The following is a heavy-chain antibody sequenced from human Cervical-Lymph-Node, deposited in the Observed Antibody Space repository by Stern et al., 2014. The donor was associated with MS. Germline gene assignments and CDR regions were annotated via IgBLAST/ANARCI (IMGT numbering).Heavy chain of an antibody. Sequence: QLVESGSGQAKPSQTLSLTCAVSGGSISSGGSSWNWIRPPPGKGLEWIGFIYHRGSTYYNPSLKGRVFISVDTSKNQFALNLRSGTAADTAVYYCARGGVIYTQDRNGFDVWGQGTMVTVSS. CDR1: GGSISSGGSS. D-gene: IGHD2-21*01. V-gene: IGHV4-30-2*01. CDR3: ARGGVIYTQDRNGFDV. J-gene: IGHJ3*01. CDR2: IYHRGST.